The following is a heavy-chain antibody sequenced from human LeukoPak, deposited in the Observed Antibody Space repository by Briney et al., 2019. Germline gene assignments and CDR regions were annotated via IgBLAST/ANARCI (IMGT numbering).Heavy chain of an antibody. CDR2: ISYDGSNK. CDR3: ARVVDHDYGDYYLDY. V-gene: IGHV3-30*04. Sequence: GRSLRLSCAASGFTFSSYAMHWVRQAPGKGLEWVAVISYDGSNKYYADSVKGRFTISRDNSKNTVSLQMNSLRAEDTAVYYCARVVDHDYGDYYLDYWGQGTLVTVSS. D-gene: IGHD4-17*01. J-gene: IGHJ4*02. CDR1: GFTFSSYA.